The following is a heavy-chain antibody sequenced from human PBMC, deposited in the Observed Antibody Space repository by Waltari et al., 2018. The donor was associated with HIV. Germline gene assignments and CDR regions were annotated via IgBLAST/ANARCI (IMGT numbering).Heavy chain of an antibody. D-gene: IGHD2-2*01. CDR2: ISWNSGSI. CDR1: GFTFDDSA. V-gene: IGHV3-9*01. CDR3: AKGPTLTSPPTYFNY. J-gene: IGHJ4*02. Sequence: EVHLVESGGGLVQPGRSLRLSCAVSGFTFDDSAMHWVRQTPGKGLEWVSGISWNSGSIGYADSVKGRFTISRDNAKNSLFLQMNSLRPEDTAFYYCAKGPTLTSPPTYFNYWGQGTLVTVSS.